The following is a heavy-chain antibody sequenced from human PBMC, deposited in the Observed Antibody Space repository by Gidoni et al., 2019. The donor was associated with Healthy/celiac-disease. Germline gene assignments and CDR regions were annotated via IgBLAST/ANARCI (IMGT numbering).Heavy chain of an antibody. D-gene: IGHD6-13*01. Sequence: QVQLVQSGAEVKKPGASVKVSCKASGYTFTSYDINWVRQATGQGLEWMGWMNPNSGNTGYAQKFQGRVTMTRNTSISTAYMELSSLRSEDTAVYYCARVLDSSSWYDYYYYGMDVWGQGTTVTVSS. CDR1: GYTFTSYD. CDR3: ARVLDSSSWYDYYYYGMDV. CDR2: MNPNSGNT. V-gene: IGHV1-8*01. J-gene: IGHJ6*02.